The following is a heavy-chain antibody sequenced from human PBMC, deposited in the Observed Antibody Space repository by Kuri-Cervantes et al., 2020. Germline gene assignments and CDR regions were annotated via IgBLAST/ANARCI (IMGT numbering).Heavy chain of an antibody. D-gene: IGHD2-21*02. CDR2: INHSGSI. J-gene: IGHJ4*02. CDR1: GGSFSGHY. Sequence: GSLRLSCAVYGGSFSGHYWTWIRQPPGKGLEWIGEINHSGSINYNPSLKSRVTISVDTSKNQFSLKLSSVTAADTAVYYCARARGDYYFDYWGQGTLVTVSS. CDR3: ARARGDYYFDY. V-gene: IGHV4-34*01.